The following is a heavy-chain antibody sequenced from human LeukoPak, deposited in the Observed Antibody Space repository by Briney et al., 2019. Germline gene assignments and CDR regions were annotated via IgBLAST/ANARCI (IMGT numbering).Heavy chain of an antibody. Sequence: GGSLRLSCAASGFTFRSHDMSWVRQAPGKGLEWVSGISGSGGSTFYADSVKGRFTISRDNAKNSLYLQMNSLRAEDTAVYYCARDSGIAPFDYWGQGTLVTVSS. CDR1: GFTFRSHD. D-gene: IGHD1-26*01. V-gene: IGHV3-23*01. J-gene: IGHJ4*02. CDR3: ARDSGIAPFDY. CDR2: ISGSGGST.